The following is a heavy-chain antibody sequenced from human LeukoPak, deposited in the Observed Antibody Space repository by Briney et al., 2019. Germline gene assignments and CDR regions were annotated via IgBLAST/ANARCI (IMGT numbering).Heavy chain of an antibody. CDR2: ISYDGSNK. CDR3: AREKKNQYYFDY. J-gene: IGHJ4*02. CDR1: GFTFSSYA. D-gene: IGHD1-14*01. Sequence: GRSRRPSCVAPGFTFSSYAMHWDRQAAGTGIEWVAVISYDGSNKYYADSVKDRSTISRDNSTHTPYMQVNSHITKDTAVYYCAREKKNQYYFDYWGQGTLVTVSS. V-gene: IGHV3-30*01.